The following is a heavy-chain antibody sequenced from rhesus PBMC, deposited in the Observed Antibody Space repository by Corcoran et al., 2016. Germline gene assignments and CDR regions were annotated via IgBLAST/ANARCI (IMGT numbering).Heavy chain of an antibody. CDR1: GGSISSNY. CDR3: ARDPDAAGTHFDS. D-gene: IGHD5-24*01. J-gene: IGHJ4*01. CDR2: VRSGGST. V-gene: IGHV4-160*01. Sequence: QVQLQQWGEGLVKPSQTLSLTCAVYGGSISSNYWTWIRQTPGKGLEWIGRVRSGGSTNYNPSLKSRVTISIETSKNQFSLKVSSVTAADTAMYYCARDPDAAGTHFDSWGQGVLVTVSS.